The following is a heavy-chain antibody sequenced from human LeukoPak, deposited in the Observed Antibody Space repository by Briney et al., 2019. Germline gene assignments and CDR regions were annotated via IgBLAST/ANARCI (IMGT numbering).Heavy chain of an antibody. Sequence: QPGGSLRLSCAASGFTFSSYAMSWVRQAPGKGLEWVSTINGGGVNTHYADSVGGRFTISRDNSKNTLFLQMNSLRDEDTAVYYCAKDLYSNYGPADYWGQGNQVTVSS. V-gene: IGHV3-23*01. D-gene: IGHD4-11*01. CDR3: AKDLYSNYGPADY. CDR2: INGGGVNT. J-gene: IGHJ4*02. CDR1: GFTFSSYA.